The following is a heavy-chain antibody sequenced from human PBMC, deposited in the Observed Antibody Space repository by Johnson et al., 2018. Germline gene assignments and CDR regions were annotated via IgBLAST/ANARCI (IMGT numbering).Heavy chain of an antibody. Sequence: EVQLVESGGGLVQPGRSLRLSCAASGFTFDDYAMHWVRQAPGKGLEWVSGISWNSGSIGYADSVTGRFTISRDNAKNSLYLQMNSLRAEDTALYYCAKDIRFSGPKGAYYFYYYMDVWGKGTTVTVSS. CDR1: GFTFDDYA. D-gene: IGHD3-3*01. J-gene: IGHJ6*03. CDR3: AKDIRFSGPKGAYYFYYYMDV. V-gene: IGHV3-9*01. CDR2: ISWNSGSI.